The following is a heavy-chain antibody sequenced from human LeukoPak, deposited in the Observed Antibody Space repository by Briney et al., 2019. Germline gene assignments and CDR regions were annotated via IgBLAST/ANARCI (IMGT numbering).Heavy chain of an antibody. Sequence: GGSLGLSCAPSGFTFSRHGMHWVRQAPGKGLEWVAIISNDGSRKYYAHSVEGRFTISRDNSKNTLYLQMDSLRAEDTAVYYCARDRAWNYFDYWGQGTLVTVSS. D-gene: IGHD3-3*01. V-gene: IGHV3-30*03. CDR2: ISNDGSRK. CDR1: GFTFSRHG. J-gene: IGHJ4*02. CDR3: ARDRAWNYFDY.